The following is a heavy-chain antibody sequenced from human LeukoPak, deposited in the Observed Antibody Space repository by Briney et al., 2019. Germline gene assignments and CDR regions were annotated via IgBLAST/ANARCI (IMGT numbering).Heavy chain of an antibody. CDR3: ASNRRAVAGTGDY. CDR2: IYYSGST. J-gene: IGHJ4*02. CDR1: GGSISSSSYY. V-gene: IGHV4-39*01. D-gene: IGHD6-19*01. Sequence: SETLSLTCTVSGGSISSSSYYWGRIRQPPGKGLEWIGSIYYSGSTYYNPSLKSRVTISVDTTKNQFSLKLSSVTAADTAVYYCASNRRAVAGTGDYWGQGTLVTVSS.